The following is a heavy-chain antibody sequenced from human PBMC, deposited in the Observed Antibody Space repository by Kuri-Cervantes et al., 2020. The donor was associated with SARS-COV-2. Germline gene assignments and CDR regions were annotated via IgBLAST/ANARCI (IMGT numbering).Heavy chain of an antibody. D-gene: IGHD2-21*01. CDR3: AKDRVGVQDF. CDR1: GFTVSSNY. Sequence: LSLTCAASGFTVSSNYMSWVRQAPGKGLEWVAVISYDGSNKYYADSVKGRFTISRDNSQNTLYLHMKSLRSEDTAMYYCAKDRVGVQDFWGQGTLVTVSS. V-gene: IGHV3-30*18. J-gene: IGHJ4*02. CDR2: ISYDGSNK.